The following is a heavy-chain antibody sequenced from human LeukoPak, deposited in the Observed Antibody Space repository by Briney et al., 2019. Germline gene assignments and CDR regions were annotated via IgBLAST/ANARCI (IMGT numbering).Heavy chain of an antibody. CDR1: GYTFTSYA. CDR3: ARESSSIAVAGEIYYYYYMDV. Sequence: ASVKVSCKASGYTFTSYAMNWVRQAPGQGLEWMGWINTNTGNPTYAQGFTGRFVFSLDTSVSTAYLQISSLKAEDTAVYYCARESSSIAVAGEIYYYYYMDVWGKGTTVTISS. CDR2: INTNTGNP. D-gene: IGHD6-19*01. J-gene: IGHJ6*03. V-gene: IGHV7-4-1*02.